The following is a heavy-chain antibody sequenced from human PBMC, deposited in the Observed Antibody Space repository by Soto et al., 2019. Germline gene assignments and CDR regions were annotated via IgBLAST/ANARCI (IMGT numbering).Heavy chain of an antibody. J-gene: IGHJ4*02. D-gene: IGHD6-19*01. CDR3: ATAHNSGWYFFDY. CDR2: IIPLFGKA. CDR1: GGSFSTLG. V-gene: IGHV1-69*06. Sequence: SVKGSFKASGGSFSTLGINWFRQAPGQGLEWMGGIIPLFGKARYAETSQGRVTITADTSTGTAYMEVSSLRSDDTAVFYCATAHNSGWYFFDYWGPGTLVTVSS.